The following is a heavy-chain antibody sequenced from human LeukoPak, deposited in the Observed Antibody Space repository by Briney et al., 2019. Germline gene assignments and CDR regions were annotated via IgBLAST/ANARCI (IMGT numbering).Heavy chain of an antibody. CDR1: GFTFHTYA. CDR3: AKAHTALYFDY. J-gene: IGHJ4*02. V-gene: IGHV3-23*01. CDR2: ISGGGDTT. Sequence: PGGSLRLSCAASGFTFHTYAMSWVRQAPGKGLEWVSSISGGGDTTNYADSVKGRFIISRDNSKNTLYLQMNSLRAEDTAVYYCAKAHTALYFDYWGQGTLVTVSS.